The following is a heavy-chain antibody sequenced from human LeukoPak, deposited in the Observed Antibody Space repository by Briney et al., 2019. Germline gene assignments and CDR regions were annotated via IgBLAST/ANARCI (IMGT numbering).Heavy chain of an antibody. CDR2: ITSSGSGT. J-gene: IGHJ4*02. Sequence: GGSLRLSCAASGFTFSSYAMSWVRQAPGKGLEWVSSITSSGSGTYYADSVKGRFTISRDNSKSTLYLQMNSLRADDTAIYYCAQGGTYWGQGTLVTVSS. CDR3: AQGGTY. CDR1: GFTFSSYA. V-gene: IGHV3-23*05.